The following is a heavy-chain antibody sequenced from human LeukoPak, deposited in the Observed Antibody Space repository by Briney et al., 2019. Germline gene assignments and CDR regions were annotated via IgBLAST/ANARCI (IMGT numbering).Heavy chain of an antibody. CDR1: GGSISSGGYY. J-gene: IGHJ4*02. CDR3: ARSSGRKKDIVVVPAASGDY. Sequence: SETLSLTCTVSGGSISSGGYYSSWIRQPPGKGLEWIGYIYHSGSTYYNPSLKSRVTISVDRSKNQFSLKLSSVTAADTAVYYCARSSGRKKDIVVVPAASGDYWGQGTLVTVSS. V-gene: IGHV4-30-2*01. CDR2: IYHSGST. D-gene: IGHD2-2*01.